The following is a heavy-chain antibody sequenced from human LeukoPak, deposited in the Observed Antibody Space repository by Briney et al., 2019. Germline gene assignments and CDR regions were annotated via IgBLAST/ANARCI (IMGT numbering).Heavy chain of an antibody. CDR3: ARSGIDFWSGYAFDY. CDR2: ISSSSSYI. Sequence: GGSLRLSCAVSGFTFSSYSMNWVRQAPGKGLECVSSISSSSSYIYYADSVKGRFTISRDNAKNSLYLQMNSLRAEDTAVYYCARSGIDFWSGYAFDYWGQGTLVTVSS. CDR1: GFTFSSYS. V-gene: IGHV3-21*01. D-gene: IGHD3-3*01. J-gene: IGHJ4*02.